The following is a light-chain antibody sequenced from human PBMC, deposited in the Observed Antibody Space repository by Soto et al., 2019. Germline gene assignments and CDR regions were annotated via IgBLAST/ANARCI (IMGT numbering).Light chain of an antibody. CDR3: GSYTTSPNYV. CDR1: TSDVGSYNY. V-gene: IGLV2-14*03. CDR2: DVS. Sequence: SVPGPASAVAGSPQQSNSISCTATTSDVGSYNYVSWYQQYPGKAPKLMIYDVSTRPSGVSDRFSGYKYGNTASLTISGLRAEDEADYYCGSYTTSPNYVFGTGTTVTV. J-gene: IGLJ1*01.